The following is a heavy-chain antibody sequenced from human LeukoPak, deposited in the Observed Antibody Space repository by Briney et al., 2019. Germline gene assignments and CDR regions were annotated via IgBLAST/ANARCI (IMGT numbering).Heavy chain of an antibody. CDR3: AREGSLHHSGDHYLSWFDP. CDR2: ISAYNGNT. V-gene: IGHV1-18*01. J-gene: IGHJ5*02. CDR1: GFTFNTYG. D-gene: IGHD2-15*01. Sequence: ASVKVSCKTSGFTFNTYGIAWVLQAPGQGLEWMGWISAYNGNTNYAQNLQDRVTMTTDTSTTTAYMELRGLRSDDTAVYYCAREGSLHHSGDHYLSWFDPWGQGTLVTVSS.